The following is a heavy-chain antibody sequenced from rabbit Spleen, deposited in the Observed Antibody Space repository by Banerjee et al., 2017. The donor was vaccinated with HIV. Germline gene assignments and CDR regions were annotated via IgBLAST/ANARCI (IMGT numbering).Heavy chain of an antibody. J-gene: IGHJ4*01. CDR2: IFTGSDTT. Sequence: QSLEESGGDLVKPGSSLTLTCTASGFSFSSSYYMCWVRQAPGKGLEWIGCIFTGSDTTYNAGWAKGRYTISKTSSTTVTLQMASLTAADTAAYFCARNMWSNNNNLWGPGTLVTVS. V-gene: IGHV1S40*01. CDR1: GFSFSSSYY. CDR3: ARNMWSNNNNL.